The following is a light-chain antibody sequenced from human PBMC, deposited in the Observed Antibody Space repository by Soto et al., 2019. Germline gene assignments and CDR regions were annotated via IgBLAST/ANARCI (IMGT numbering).Light chain of an antibody. CDR1: SSDVGGYNY. CDR2: DVS. J-gene: IGLJ2*01. V-gene: IGLV2-11*01. CDR3: CSYAGSHTPVV. Sequence: QSALTQPRSVSGSPGQSVTISCTGTSSDVGGYNYVSWYQQHPGKAPKVMSYDVSKRPSGVPDRFSGSKSGNTASLTISGLQVDDEADYYCCSYAGSHTPVVFGGGTKLTVL.